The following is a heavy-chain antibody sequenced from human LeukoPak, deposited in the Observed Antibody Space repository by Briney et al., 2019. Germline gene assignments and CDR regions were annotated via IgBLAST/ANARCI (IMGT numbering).Heavy chain of an antibody. V-gene: IGHV1-58*02. D-gene: IGHD5-12*01. Sequence: ASVKVSCKASGFTFTSSAMQWVRQARGQRLEWIGWIVVGSGNTNYAQKFQERVTITRDMSTSTAYMELSSLRSEDTAVYYCSRDLEYKGYDEDYFDYWGQGTLVTVS. CDR1: GFTFTSSA. J-gene: IGHJ4*02. CDR2: IVVGSGNT. CDR3: SRDLEYKGYDEDYFDY.